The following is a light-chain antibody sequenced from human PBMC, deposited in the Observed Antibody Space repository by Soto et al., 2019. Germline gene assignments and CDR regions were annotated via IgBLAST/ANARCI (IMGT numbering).Light chain of an antibody. CDR3: SAWDDSLNGGL. CDR2: SNN. J-gene: IGLJ3*02. CDR1: NSNVGNNT. V-gene: IGLV1-44*01. Sequence: QSVLTQPPSASGTPGQRVTISCSGSNSNVGNNTVNWYQQLPGTAPKLLIESNNERPSGVPDRFSGSKSATSASLAISGLQSEDEADYYCSAWDDSLNGGLFGGGTKLTVL.